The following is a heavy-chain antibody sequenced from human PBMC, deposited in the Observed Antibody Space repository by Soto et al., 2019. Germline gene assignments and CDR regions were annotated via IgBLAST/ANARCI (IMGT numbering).Heavy chain of an antibody. Sequence: EVQLVESGGTLVQPGRSLRLSCAASGFTFDDYAMHWVRQAPGKGLEWVSGINWNSGSIGYADSVKGRFTISRDNAKDSLYLQMNSLRAEDTALYYCAKGSPVTIESWGQGTLVTVSS. CDR1: GFTFDDYA. CDR3: AKGSPVTIES. V-gene: IGHV3-9*01. D-gene: IGHD4-4*01. J-gene: IGHJ4*02. CDR2: INWNSGSI.